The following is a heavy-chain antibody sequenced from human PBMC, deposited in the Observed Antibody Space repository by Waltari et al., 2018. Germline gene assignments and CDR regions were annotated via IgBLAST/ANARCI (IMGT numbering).Heavy chain of an antibody. J-gene: IGHJ4*02. CDR1: GFTASNTY. Sequence: EVQLVGSGGGLVQPGGSLRISCAHSGFTASNTYMSWVRQAPGKGLEWFSLIVRGGYTQYADSVKGRFTISRDNSKNTLYLQMNSLRVEDTAVYYCARNPRYDSPDWGQGTLVTVSS. CDR3: ARNPRYDSPD. D-gene: IGHD3-22*01. V-gene: IGHV3-66*02. CDR2: IVRGGYT.